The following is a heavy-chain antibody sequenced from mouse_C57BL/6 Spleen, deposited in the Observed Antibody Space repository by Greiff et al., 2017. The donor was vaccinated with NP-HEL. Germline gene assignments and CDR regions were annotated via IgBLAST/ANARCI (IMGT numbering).Heavy chain of an antibody. V-gene: IGHV1-4*01. CDR3: ARSPYYYGSSYGWYFDV. J-gene: IGHJ1*03. D-gene: IGHD1-1*01. Sequence: QVQLQQSGAELARPGASVKMSCKASGYTFTSYTMHWVKQRPGQGLEWIGYINPSSGYTKYNQKFKDKATLTADKSSSTAYMQLSSLTSEDSAVYYCARSPYYYGSSYGWYFDVWGTGTTVTVSS. CDR2: INPSSGYT. CDR1: GYTFTSYT.